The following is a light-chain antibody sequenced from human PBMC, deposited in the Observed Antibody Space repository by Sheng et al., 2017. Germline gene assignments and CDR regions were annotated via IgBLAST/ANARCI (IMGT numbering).Light chain of an antibody. CDR1: QSISNW. V-gene: IGKV1-5*03. CDR2: KAS. J-gene: IGKJ2*01. Sequence: DIQMTQSPSTLSASVGDRVTITCRASQSISNWLAWYQQKPGKAPKLLIYKASTLEGGVPSRFSGSGSGTEFTLTISSLQPDDFATYYCQQYYSLPYTFGQGTKLEIK. CDR3: QQYYSLPYT.